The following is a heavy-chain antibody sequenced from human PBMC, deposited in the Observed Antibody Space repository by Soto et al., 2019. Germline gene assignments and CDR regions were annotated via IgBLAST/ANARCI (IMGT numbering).Heavy chain of an antibody. V-gene: IGHV1-18*01. CDR2: NSAYNGKT. CDR1: GFTFTSYG. J-gene: IGHJ3*02. Sequence: ASVKVSCKASGFTFTSYGISWVRQAPGQGLEWMGWNSAYNGKTHYAQKLQGRVTMTTDTSTSTAYMELRSLRSDDTAAYYCAENYYYCSGLGETFDIWGQGTMFTVSS. D-gene: IGHD3-22*01. CDR3: AENYYYCSGLGETFDI.